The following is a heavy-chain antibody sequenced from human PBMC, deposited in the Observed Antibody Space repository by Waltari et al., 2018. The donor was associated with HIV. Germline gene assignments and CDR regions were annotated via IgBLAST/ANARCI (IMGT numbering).Heavy chain of an antibody. Sequence: QVRLQESGPGLVKPSETLSLTCTVSGGPVSTYSWRWIRQPAGRGLEWIGLFYFIGNTRYNPSLTGRATVSLDTSKNQVSLKLSSVTATDTAVYYCARTVGPKRQAFDIWGQGTTVVVSS. CDR2: FYFIGNT. CDR3: ARTVGPKRQAFDI. V-gene: IGHV4-4*07. D-gene: IGHD1-26*01. CDR1: GGPVSTYS. J-gene: IGHJ3*02.